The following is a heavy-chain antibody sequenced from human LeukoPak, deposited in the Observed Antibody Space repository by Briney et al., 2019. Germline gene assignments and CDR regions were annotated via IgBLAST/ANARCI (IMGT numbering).Heavy chain of an antibody. Sequence: SQTLSLTCAVSGAPISSGGYSWNWVRQTPGKGLEWIGYTYHSGSPRYNPSLESRVTISADRSKNQFSLSLTSVTAADTATYYCVRATSAYNSGHMDVWGQGITVTVSS. D-gene: IGHD5-24*01. V-gene: IGHV4-30-2*01. CDR3: VRATSAYNSGHMDV. CDR2: TYHSGSP. J-gene: IGHJ6*02. CDR1: GAPISSGGYS.